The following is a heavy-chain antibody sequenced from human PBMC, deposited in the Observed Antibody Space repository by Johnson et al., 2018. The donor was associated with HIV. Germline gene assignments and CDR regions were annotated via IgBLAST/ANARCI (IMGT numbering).Heavy chain of an antibody. Sequence: EWVAVIWYDGSNKYYAASVKGRFTISRDDSKNSLSLQMSSLKTEDTAVYYCTRDRDGVGVSWGQGKMVTVSS. CDR3: TRDRDGVGVS. D-gene: IGHD3-10*01. J-gene: IGHJ3*01. V-gene: IGHV3-33*01. CDR2: IWYDGSNK.